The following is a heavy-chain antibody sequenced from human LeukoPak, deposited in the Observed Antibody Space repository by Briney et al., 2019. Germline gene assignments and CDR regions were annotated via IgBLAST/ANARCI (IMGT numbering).Heavy chain of an antibody. D-gene: IGHD1-26*01. CDR3: ARHKGSGCYRGAFDI. CDR2: IYPGDSDT. Sequence: GASLKISCKGSGYSFTTYWIGCVRQMPRKGLEWMGIIYPGDSDTRYSPSFQGQVTISADKSISTAYLQWSSLKASDTAMYYCARHKGSGCYRGAFDIWGQGTMVTVSS. V-gene: IGHV5-51*01. CDR1: GYSFTTYW. J-gene: IGHJ3*02.